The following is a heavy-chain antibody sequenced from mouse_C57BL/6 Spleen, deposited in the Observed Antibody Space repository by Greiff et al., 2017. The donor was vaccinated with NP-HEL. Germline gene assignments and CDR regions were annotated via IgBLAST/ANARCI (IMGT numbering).Heavy chain of an antibody. D-gene: IGHD2-14*01. Sequence: QVQLQQPGAELVKPGASVKLSCKASGYTFTSYWMQWVQQRPGQGLEWIGEIDPSDSYTNYNQKFKGKATLTVDTSSSTAYMQLSSLTSEDSAVYYCARGGNFDYWGQGTTLTVSS. J-gene: IGHJ2*01. CDR1: GYTFTSYW. CDR2: IDPSDSYT. V-gene: IGHV1-50*01. CDR3: ARGGNFDY.